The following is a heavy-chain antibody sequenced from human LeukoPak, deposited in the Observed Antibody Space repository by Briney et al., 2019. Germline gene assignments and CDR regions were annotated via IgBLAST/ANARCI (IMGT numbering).Heavy chain of an antibody. CDR3: ARSLGYCSSTSCYAHYYGMDV. D-gene: IGHD2-2*01. CDR2: ISSSSSYI. CDR1: GFTFSSYV. J-gene: IGHJ6*02. V-gene: IGHV3-21*01. Sequence: PGGSLRLSCAASGFTFSSYVMNWVRQAPGKGLEWVSSISSSSSYIYYADSVKGRFTISRDNAKNSLYLQMNSLRAEDTAVYYCARSLGYCSSTSCYAHYYGMDVWGQGTTVTVSS.